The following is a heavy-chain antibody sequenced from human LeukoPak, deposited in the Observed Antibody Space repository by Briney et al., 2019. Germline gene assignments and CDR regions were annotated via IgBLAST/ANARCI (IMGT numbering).Heavy chain of an antibody. D-gene: IGHD3-10*01. CDR1: GFTFSDYS. CDR2: IKQDGSEK. V-gene: IGHV3-7*01. CDR3: AREIQGDDYFDY. Sequence: GGSLRLSCAASGFTFSDYSMSWVRQAPGEGLEWVANIKQDGSEKYYVDSVKGRFTISRDNAKNSLYLQMNSLRAEDTAVYYCAREIQGDDYFDYWGQGTLVTVSS. J-gene: IGHJ4*02.